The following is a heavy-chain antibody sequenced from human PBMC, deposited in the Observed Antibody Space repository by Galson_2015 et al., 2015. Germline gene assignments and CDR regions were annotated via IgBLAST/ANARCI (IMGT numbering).Heavy chain of an antibody. CDR1: GYTFTSYG. Sequence: SVKVSCKASGYTFTSYGISWVRQAPGQGLEWMGWISAYNGNTNYAQKLQGRVTMTTDTSTSTAYMELRSLRSDDTAVYYCARDSDYYDSSGYCADYWGQGTLVTVSS. V-gene: IGHV1-18*01. D-gene: IGHD3-22*01. CDR2: ISAYNGNT. CDR3: ARDSDYYDSSGYCADY. J-gene: IGHJ4*02.